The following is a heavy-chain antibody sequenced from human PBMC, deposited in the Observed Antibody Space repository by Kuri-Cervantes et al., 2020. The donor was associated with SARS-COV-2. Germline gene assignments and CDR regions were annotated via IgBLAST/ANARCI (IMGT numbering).Heavy chain of an antibody. J-gene: IGHJ4*02. D-gene: IGHD1-1*01. V-gene: IGHV3-23*01. CDR1: GFTFSSYA. CDR3: AKGERAYNWNDGPLDY. CDR2: ISGSGGST. Sequence: GGSLRLSCAASGFTFSSYAMSWVRQAPGKGLEWVSAISGSGGSTYYADSVKGRFTISRDNSKNTLYLQMSSLRAEDTAVYYCAKGERAYNWNDGPLDYWGQGTLVTVSS.